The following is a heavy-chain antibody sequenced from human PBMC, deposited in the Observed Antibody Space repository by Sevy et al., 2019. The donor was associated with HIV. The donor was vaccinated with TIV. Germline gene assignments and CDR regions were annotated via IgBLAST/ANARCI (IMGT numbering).Heavy chain of an antibody. V-gene: IGHV1-24*01. CDR2: LDPGNGEI. Sequence: ASVKVSCKVFGYSLSKLSMHWVRQAPGKGLEWMGSLDPGNGEITYAQTLQGRVTMTEDTSTDTAYMGLSSLTSEDTAKYYCATVGLGYYSGSSYYQGDWFDPWGQGTLVTVSS. CDR3: ATVGLGYYSGSSYYQGDWFDP. J-gene: IGHJ5*02. CDR1: GYSLSKLS. D-gene: IGHD2-15*01.